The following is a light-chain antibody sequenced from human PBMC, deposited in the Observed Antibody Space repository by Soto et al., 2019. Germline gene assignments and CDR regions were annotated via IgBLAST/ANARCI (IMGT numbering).Light chain of an antibody. V-gene: IGKV3-11*01. J-gene: IGKJ1*01. CDR1: QSVTNY. Sequence: EIFLTQSPDTLSLSPGERATLYCRASQSVTNYIAWYQQRPGQAPRLLIYDASNRASGVPARFSGSGSGTDFTLTISDLEPADFGLYYCQQRLNWPPGFGQGTKVDIK. CDR3: QQRLNWPPG. CDR2: DAS.